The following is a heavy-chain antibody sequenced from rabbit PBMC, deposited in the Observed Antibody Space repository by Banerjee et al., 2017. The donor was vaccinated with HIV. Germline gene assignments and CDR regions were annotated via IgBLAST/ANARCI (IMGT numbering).Heavy chain of an antibody. J-gene: IGHJ4*01. CDR2: IDLLFGTT. V-gene: IGHV1S40*01. D-gene: IGHD1-1*01. CDR3: VRGASGSGYYSL. Sequence: QSLEESGGGLVQPEGSLTLTCTGSGFSFSSSDYMCWVRQAPGKGLEWIGYIDLLFGTTYYANWVNGRFTISSHNAQNTLYLQLLSLTAADTATYFCVRGASGSGYYSLWGPGTLVTVS. CDR1: GFSFSSSDY.